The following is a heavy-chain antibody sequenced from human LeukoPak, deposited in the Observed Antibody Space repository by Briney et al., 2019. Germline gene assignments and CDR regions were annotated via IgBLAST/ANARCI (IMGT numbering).Heavy chain of an antibody. D-gene: IGHD6-19*01. J-gene: IGHJ4*02. CDR1: GYTFTSYG. Sequence: ASVKVSCKASGYTFTSYGISWVRQAPGQGLEWMGWISAYNGNTNYAQKLQGRVAMTTDTSTSTAYMELRSLRSDDTAVYYCARDEDQYSSGWYGYWGQGTLVTVSS. V-gene: IGHV1-18*01. CDR2: ISAYNGNT. CDR3: ARDEDQYSSGWYGY.